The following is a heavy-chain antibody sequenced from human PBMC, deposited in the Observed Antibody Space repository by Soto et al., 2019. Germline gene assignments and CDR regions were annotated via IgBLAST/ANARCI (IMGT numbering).Heavy chain of an antibody. V-gene: IGHV4-39*01. CDR2: IYYSGST. D-gene: IGHD6-19*01. J-gene: IGHJ6*02. Sequence: SETLSHSCIICNGSISSRSYYSGLIRQPPGKGLEWIGSIYYSGSTYYNPSLKSRVTISVDTSKNQFPLKLSSVTAADTAVYYCARGQWLVTYYYYGMDVWGQGTTVT. CDR1: NGSISSRSYY. CDR3: ARGQWLVTYYYYGMDV.